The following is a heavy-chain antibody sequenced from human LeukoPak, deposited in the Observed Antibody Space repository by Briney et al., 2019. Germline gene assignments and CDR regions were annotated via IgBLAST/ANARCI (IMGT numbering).Heavy chain of an antibody. CDR3: ARVRFFDSSVLTRKRSYYFDY. J-gene: IGHJ4*02. D-gene: IGHD3-22*01. CDR2: IYTSGST. V-gene: IGHV4-4*07. Sequence: SETLSLTCTVSGGFISNYYWSWIRQPAGKGLEWIGRIYTSGSTNYTSSLKSRVTMSVDTSKNQFSLKPSSVTAADTAVYYCARVRFFDSSVLTRKRSYYFDYWGQGTLVTVSS. CDR1: GGFISNYY.